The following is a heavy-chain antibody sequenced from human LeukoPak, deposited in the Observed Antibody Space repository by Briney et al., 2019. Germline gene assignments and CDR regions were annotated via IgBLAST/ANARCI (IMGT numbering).Heavy chain of an antibody. V-gene: IGHV1-46*01. J-gene: IGHJ5*02. CDR3: ARSDNMERTRTLWFGESFNWFDP. Sequence: ASVKVSCKASGYTFTGYYMHWVRQAPGQGLEWMGIINPSGGSTSYAQKFQGRVTMTRDTSTSTVYMELSSLRSEDTAVYYCARSDNMERTRTLWFGESFNWFDPWGQGTLVTVSS. CDR1: GYTFTGYY. CDR2: INPSGGST. D-gene: IGHD3-10*01.